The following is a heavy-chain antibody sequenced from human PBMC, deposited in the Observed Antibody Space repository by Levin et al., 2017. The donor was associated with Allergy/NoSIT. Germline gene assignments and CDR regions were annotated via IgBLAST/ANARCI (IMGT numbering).Heavy chain of an antibody. D-gene: IGHD5-24*01. J-gene: IGHJ4*02. CDR2: IYHSGST. CDR3: ARVTGSGYNFDY. V-gene: IGHV4-38-2*02. CDR1: GYSISSGYY. Sequence: GSLRLSCTVSGYSISSGYYWGWIRQPPGKGLEWIGSIYHSGSTYYNPSLKSRVTISVDTSKNQFSLKLSSVTAADTAVYYCARVTGSGYNFDYWGQGTLVTVSS.